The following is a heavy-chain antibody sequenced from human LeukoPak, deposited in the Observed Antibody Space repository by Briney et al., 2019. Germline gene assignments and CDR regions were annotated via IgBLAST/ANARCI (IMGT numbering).Heavy chain of an antibody. V-gene: IGHV3-30*18. J-gene: IGHJ4*02. CDR2: ISYDGSNT. D-gene: IGHD3-10*01. CDR3: AKPYYYGSRSYMDY. Sequence: PGGSLRLSCAASGFXFSSYGMXWXXXAPGXXXXXVXXISYDGSNTYYAXSVKGRFTISRDNSKNMLYLQMNSLRAEDTAVYYCAKPYYYGSRSYMDYWGQGTLVTVSS. CDR1: GFXFSSYG.